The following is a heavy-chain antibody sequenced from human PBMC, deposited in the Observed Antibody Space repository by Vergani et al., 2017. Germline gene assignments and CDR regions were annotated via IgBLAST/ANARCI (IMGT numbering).Heavy chain of an antibody. CDR2: IIPILGIA. V-gene: IGHV1-69*04. CDR1: GGTFSSYA. Sequence: QVQLVQSGAEVKKPGSSVKVSCKASGGTFSSYAISWVRQAPGQGLEWMGRIIPILGIANYAQKFQGRVTITAEKSTSTAYMELSSLRSEDTAVYYCARDYYYDSSGYTNYWGQGTLVTVSS. J-gene: IGHJ4*02. CDR3: ARDYYYDSSGYTNY. D-gene: IGHD3-22*01.